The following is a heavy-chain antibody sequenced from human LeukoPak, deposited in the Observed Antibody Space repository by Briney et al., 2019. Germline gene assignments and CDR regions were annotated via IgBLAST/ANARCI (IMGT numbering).Heavy chain of an antibody. V-gene: IGHV4-61*02. CDR1: GGSISSGSYY. CDR2: IYTRGRA. D-gene: IGHD3-22*01. CDR3: ARDRGKYYYDSSGYYPFDY. Sequence: SQTLSLTCTVSGGSISSGSYYWSWIRQPAGKGLEWIGRIYTRGRANYNPPLKSRVTISVDTSKNQFSLKLSSVTAADTAVYYCARDRGKYYYDSSGYYPFDYWGQGTLVTVSS. J-gene: IGHJ4*02.